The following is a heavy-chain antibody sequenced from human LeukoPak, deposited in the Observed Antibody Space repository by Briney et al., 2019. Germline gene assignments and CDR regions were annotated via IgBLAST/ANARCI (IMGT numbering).Heavy chain of an antibody. CDR1: GYAFTSYD. D-gene: IGHD1-26*01. CDR3: TKISGSLNDAFDI. J-gene: IGHJ3*02. CDR2: MNRNSGNT. V-gene: IGHV1-8*03. Sequence: ASVKVSCNASGYAFTSYDINWVRQATGHGLEWIGWMNRNSGNTGYAQKFQGRVTINRNTSISIAYKELSSLRSEDTAVYYGTKISGSLNDAFDIWGQGTMVTVSS.